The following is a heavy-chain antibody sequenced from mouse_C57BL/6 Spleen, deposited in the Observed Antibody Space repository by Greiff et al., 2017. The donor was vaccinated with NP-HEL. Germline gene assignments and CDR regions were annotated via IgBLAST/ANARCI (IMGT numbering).Heavy chain of an antibody. CDR2: ISSGSSTI. V-gene: IGHV5-17*01. J-gene: IGHJ2*01. Sequence: EVQRVESGGGLVKPGASLKLSCAASGFTFSDYGMHWVRQAPEQGLEWVAYISSGSSTIYYADTVKGRFTISRDNAKNTLFLQMTSLRSEDTAMYYCARISNYVRYYVDNWGQGTTLTVSS. CDR3: ARISNYVRYYVDN. CDR1: GFTFSDYG. D-gene: IGHD2-5*01.